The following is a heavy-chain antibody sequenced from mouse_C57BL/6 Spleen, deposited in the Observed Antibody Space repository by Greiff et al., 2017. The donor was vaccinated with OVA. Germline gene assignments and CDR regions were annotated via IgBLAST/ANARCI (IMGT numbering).Heavy chain of an antibody. J-gene: IGHJ2*01. Sequence: VQLQQPGAELVKPGASVKLSCKASGYTFTSYWMHWVKQRPGQGLEWIGMIHPKSGSTNYNEKFKSKATLTVDKSSSTAYMQLSSLTSEDSAVYYCSRWGTALDYWGQGTTLTVSS. D-gene: IGHD1-2*01. V-gene: IGHV1-64*01. CDR3: SRWGTALDY. CDR1: GYTFTSYW. CDR2: IHPKSGST.